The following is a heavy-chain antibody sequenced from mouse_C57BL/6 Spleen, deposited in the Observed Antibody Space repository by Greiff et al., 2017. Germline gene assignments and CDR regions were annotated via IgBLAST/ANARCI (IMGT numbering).Heavy chain of an antibody. CDR1: GYTFTDYY. V-gene: IGHV1-19*01. Sequence: VQLKQSGPVLVKPGASVKMSCKASGYTFTDYYMNWVKQSHGKSLEWIGVINPYNGGTSYNQKFKGKATLTVDKSSSTAYMELNSLTSEDSAVYYCARSGYDYEGYFDYWGQGTTLTVSS. CDR2: INPYNGGT. CDR3: ARSGYDYEGYFDY. D-gene: IGHD2-4*01. J-gene: IGHJ2*01.